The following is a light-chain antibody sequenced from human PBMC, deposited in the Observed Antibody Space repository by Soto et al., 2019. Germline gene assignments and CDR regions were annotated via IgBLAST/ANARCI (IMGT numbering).Light chain of an antibody. CDR1: QAVNSKS. J-gene: IGKJ1*01. CDR2: GAT. CDR3: QQRSNWPRT. Sequence: VLTPSPATLSLSPGDRATVSCRASQAVNSKSLAWYQQKPGQAPRLLIYGATNGATGIPDRFSGSGSGTDFTLTISSLEPEDFAVYYCQQRSNWPRTFGQGTKVDI. V-gene: IGKV3-11*01.